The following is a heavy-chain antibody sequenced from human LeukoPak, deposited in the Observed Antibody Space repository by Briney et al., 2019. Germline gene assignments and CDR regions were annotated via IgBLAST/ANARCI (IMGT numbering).Heavy chain of an antibody. V-gene: IGHV1-2*02. CDR1: GFTFTGYY. CDR3: ARDSYGGNWSLGY. D-gene: IGHD4-23*01. J-gene: IGHJ4*02. CDR2: VNPNSGGT. Sequence: VASVKVSCEASGFTFTGYYIHWVRQAPGQGLEWMGWVNPNSGGTNYAQMFQGRVTMTRDTSINTAYMELSGLRSDDTAVYYCARDSYGGNWSLGYWGQGTLVTVSS.